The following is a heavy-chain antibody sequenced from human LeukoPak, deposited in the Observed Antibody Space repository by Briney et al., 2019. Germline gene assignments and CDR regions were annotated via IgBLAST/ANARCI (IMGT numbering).Heavy chain of an antibody. J-gene: IGHJ6*03. CDR3: ARNRIAAAGRYYYYYMDV. D-gene: IGHD6-13*01. CDR2: IYSGGST. V-gene: IGHV3-66*01. Sequence: PGGSLRLSCAASGFTVSSNYMSWVRQAPGKGLEWVSVIYSGGSTYYADSVKGRFTISRDNSKNTLYLQMNSLRAEDTAVYYCARNRIAAAGRYYYYYMDVWGKGTTVTISS. CDR1: GFTVSSNY.